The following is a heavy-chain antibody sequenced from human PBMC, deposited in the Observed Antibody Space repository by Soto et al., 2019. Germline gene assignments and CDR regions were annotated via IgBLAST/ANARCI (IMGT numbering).Heavy chain of an antibody. Sequence: GASVKVSCKASGYTFTSYYMHWVRQAPGQGLEWMGIINPSGGSTSYAQKFQGRVTMTRDTSTSTVYMELSSLRSEDTAVYYCAREGCGGGDCYYSHSPDAFDIWGQGTMVTVSS. D-gene: IGHD2-21*02. CDR2: INPSGGST. CDR1: GYTFTSYY. J-gene: IGHJ3*02. CDR3: AREGCGGGDCYYSHSPDAFDI. V-gene: IGHV1-46*01.